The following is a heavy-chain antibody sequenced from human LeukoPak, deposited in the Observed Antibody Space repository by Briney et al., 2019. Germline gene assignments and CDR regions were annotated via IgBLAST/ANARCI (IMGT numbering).Heavy chain of an antibody. CDR1: GGTFSSYA. D-gene: IGHD3-3*01. J-gene: IGHJ4*02. CDR2: MIPIFGTA. V-gene: IGHV1-69*13. CDR3: ARDTVTESRFLEGYFDY. Sequence: GASVKVSCKASGGTFSSYAISWVRQAPGQGLEWMGGMIPIFGTANYAQKFQGRVTITADESTSTAYMELSSLRSEDTAVYYCARDTVTESRFLEGYFDYWGQGTLVTVSS.